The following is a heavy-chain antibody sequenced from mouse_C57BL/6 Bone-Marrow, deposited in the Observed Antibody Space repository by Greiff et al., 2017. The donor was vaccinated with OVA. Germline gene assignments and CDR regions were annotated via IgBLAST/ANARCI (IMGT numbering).Heavy chain of an antibody. CDR3: ARQLRLRGFAY. V-gene: IGHV5-12*01. J-gene: IGHJ3*01. CDR1: GFTFSDYY. Sequence: EVKLMEFGGGLVQPGGSLKLSCAASGFTFSDYYMYWVRQTPEKRLEWVAYISNGGGSTYYPDTVKGRFTISRDNAKNTLYLQMSRLKSEDTAMYYCARQLRLRGFAYWGQGTLVTVSA. CDR2: ISNGGGST. D-gene: IGHD3-2*02.